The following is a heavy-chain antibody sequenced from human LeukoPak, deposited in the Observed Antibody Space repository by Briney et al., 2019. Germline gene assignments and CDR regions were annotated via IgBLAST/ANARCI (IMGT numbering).Heavy chain of an antibody. CDR2: ISKSSSAI. CDR1: GFTLSSYS. CDR3: AKDRGDYGDRSRFDP. Sequence: GGSLRLSCAASGFTLSSYSMTWVRQAPGKGPEWISYISKSSSAIYYADSVKGRFTISRDNAKSTLYLQMNNLRVEDTAVYYCAKDRGDYGDRSRFDPWGQGIPVTVSS. D-gene: IGHD4-17*01. J-gene: IGHJ5*02. V-gene: IGHV3-48*04.